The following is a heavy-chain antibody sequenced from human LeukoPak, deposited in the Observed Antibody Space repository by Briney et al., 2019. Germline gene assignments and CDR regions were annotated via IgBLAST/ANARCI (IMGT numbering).Heavy chain of an antibody. D-gene: IGHD5/OR15-5a*01. Sequence: PGGSLRLSCAASGFAFNTYAMTWVRQAPEKGLQWVSTTSTSGRATYYADSVEGRFTISRDNSKNTLYLQMNSLRADDTAVYYCAKARGSSVYEPFDYWGQGTQVTVSP. CDR2: TSTSGRAT. CDR1: GFAFNTYA. CDR3: AKARGSSVYEPFDY. V-gene: IGHV3-23*01. J-gene: IGHJ4*02.